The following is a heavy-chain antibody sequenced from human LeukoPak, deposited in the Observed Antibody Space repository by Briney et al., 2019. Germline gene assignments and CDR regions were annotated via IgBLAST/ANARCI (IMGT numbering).Heavy chain of an antibody. V-gene: IGHV3-30*18. D-gene: IGHD3-22*01. CDR2: ISYDGSNK. CDR3: AKDYDSSGWAAFDI. CDR1: GFTFSSYH. Sequence: PGGSLRLSCAASGFTFSSYHMNWVRQAPGKGLEWVAVISYDGSNKYFADSVKGRFTISRDNSKNTLYLQMNSLRAEDTAVYYCAKDYDSSGWAAFDIWGQGTMVTVSS. J-gene: IGHJ3*02.